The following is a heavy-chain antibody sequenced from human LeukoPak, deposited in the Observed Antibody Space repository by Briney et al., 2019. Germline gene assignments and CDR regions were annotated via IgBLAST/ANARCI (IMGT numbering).Heavy chain of an antibody. CDR2: IYTSGST. Sequence: PSETLSLTCTVSGGSISSYYWSWIRQPAGKGLEWIGRIYTSGSTNYNPSLKGRVTMSVDTSKNQFSLKLSSVTAADTTVYYCARENGDSSGWYPDDENWFDPWGQGTLVTVSS. CDR3: ARENGDSSGWYPDDENWFDP. J-gene: IGHJ5*02. V-gene: IGHV4-4*07. D-gene: IGHD6-19*01. CDR1: GGSISSYY.